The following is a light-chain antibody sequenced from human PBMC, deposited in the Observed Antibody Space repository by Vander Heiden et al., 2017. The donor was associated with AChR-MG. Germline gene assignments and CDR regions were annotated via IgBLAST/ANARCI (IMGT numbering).Light chain of an antibody. V-gene: IGKV3-20*01. CDR3: QQYGSSPPGIT. CDR2: GAS. CDR1: QSVSSSY. J-gene: IGKJ3*01. Sequence: EIVLTQSPGPLSLSPGESATLSCRASQSVSSSYLAWYQQKPGRAPRLLIYGASHRATGIPDRFSGSGAGTDFTLTISRLEPEDFAVYYCQQYGSSPPGITFGPGTKVDIK.